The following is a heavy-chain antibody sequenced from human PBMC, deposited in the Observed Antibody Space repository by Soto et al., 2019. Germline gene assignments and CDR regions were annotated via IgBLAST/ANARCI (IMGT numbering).Heavy chain of an antibody. CDR3: AKDAFGYCSGGSCYYYYMDV. CDR1: GFSFTSYA. V-gene: IGHV3-23*01. Sequence: GGSLRLSCAASGFSFTSYAMSWVRQAPGKGLEWVSGISGSGTITYYADSGKGRFTISRDNSKNTLYLQMNSLRAEDTALYYCAKDAFGYCSGGSCYYYYMDVWGKGTTVTVSS. CDR2: ISGSGTIT. D-gene: IGHD2-15*01. J-gene: IGHJ6*03.